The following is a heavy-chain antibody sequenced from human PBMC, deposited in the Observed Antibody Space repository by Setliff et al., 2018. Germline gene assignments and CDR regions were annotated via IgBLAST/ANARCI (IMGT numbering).Heavy chain of an antibody. D-gene: IGHD2-21*02. J-gene: IGHJ3*02. Sequence: SETLSLTCTVSDDSISSRHYYWSWIRQPAGKGLEWLGQIYTSWSTNYNPSLKGRATLSIDASKKQFSLKLTSVTAADTAVYYCARHNLHGTATTFAFDIWGQGTMVTVSS. CDR3: ARHNLHGTATTFAFDI. V-gene: IGHV4-61*09. CDR1: DDSISSRHYY. CDR2: IYTSWST.